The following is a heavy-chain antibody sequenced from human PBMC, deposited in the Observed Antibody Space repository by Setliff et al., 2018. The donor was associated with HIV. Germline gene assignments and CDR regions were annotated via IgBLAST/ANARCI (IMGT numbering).Heavy chain of an antibody. V-gene: IGHV3-7*03. CDR2: IKGDGSKT. CDR3: ARDSHYYDSSGSPNYYYYYYMDV. CDR1: GFTFGSYW. Sequence: GGSLRLSCAASGFTFGSYWMSWVRQAPGQGLEYVAHIKGDGSKTKYVDSVRGRFTISRDNAKKSLYLQMNSLRAEDTAVYYCARDSHYYDSSGSPNYYYYYYMDVWGKGTTVTVSS. J-gene: IGHJ6*03. D-gene: IGHD3-22*01.